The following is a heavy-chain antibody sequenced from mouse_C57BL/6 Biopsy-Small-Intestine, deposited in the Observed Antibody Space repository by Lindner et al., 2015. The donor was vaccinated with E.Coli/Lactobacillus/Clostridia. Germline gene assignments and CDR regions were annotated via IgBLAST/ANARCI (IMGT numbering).Heavy chain of an antibody. V-gene: IGHV14-4*01. CDR1: GFNIKDDY. D-gene: IGHD2-4*01. J-gene: IGHJ1*03. CDR2: IDPENGDT. Sequence: VQLQESGAELVRPGASVKLSCTASGFNIKDDYMHWVKQRPEQGLEWIGWIDPENGDTEYASKFQGKATITADTSSNTAYLRLSSLTSEDTAVYYCTTLRLRRGYWYFDVWGTGTTVTVSS. CDR3: TTLRLRRGYWYFDV.